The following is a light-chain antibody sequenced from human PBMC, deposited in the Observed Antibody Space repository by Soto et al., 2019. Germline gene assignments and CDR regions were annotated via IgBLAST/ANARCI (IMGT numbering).Light chain of an antibody. Sequence: IMTQSQATLSVSPGERVTLSCRASQGGNNNLAWYQQNPGQPPRLLIYSASSRANRVSGRFSGSGSGTDFTLTISSLQSEDLAIYYCQQYDDGYTFGQGTQLDIK. V-gene: IGKV3-15*01. CDR2: SAS. J-gene: IGKJ2*01. CDR3: QQYDDGYT. CDR1: QGGNNN.